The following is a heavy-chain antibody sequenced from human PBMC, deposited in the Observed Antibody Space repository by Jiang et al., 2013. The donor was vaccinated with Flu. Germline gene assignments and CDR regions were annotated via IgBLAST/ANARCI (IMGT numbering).Heavy chain of an antibody. D-gene: IGHD3-3*01. CDR3: ARSPLVYSGHDY. Sequence: QLVESGAEGKEPGASVRVSCKASGYTFTSSFMHWVRQAPGQGLEWMGMINPSSGRTDYARKFQGRVTLTRDTSTGTVYMDLNSLRSDDTAVYFCARSPLVYSGHDYWGQGTLVTVSS. CDR2: INPSSGRT. J-gene: IGHJ4*02. CDR1: GYTFTSSF. V-gene: IGHV1-46*03.